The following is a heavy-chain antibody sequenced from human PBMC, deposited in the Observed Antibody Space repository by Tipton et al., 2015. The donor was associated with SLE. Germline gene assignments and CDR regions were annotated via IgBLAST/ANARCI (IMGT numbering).Heavy chain of an antibody. J-gene: IGHJ6*03. CDR2: IYTSGST. Sequence: TLSLTCTVSGGSISSGSYYWSWIRQPAGKGLEWIGRIYTSGSTKYNPSLKSRVTISLDTSKNQFSLKLRSVTAADTAVYYCARGGGGYQLLSGYYYYMDVWGKGTTVTVSS. V-gene: IGHV4-61*02. CDR1: GGSISSGSYY. D-gene: IGHD2-2*01. CDR3: ARGGGGYQLLSGYYYYMDV.